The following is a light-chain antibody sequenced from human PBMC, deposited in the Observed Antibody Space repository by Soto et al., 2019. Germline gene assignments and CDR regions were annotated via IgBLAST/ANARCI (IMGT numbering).Light chain of an antibody. J-gene: IGLJ2*01. CDR1: SSGVGRYNY. Sequence: QSALTQPDSVSGSPGQSITISCTGTSSGVGRYNYVSWYQQHPGKAPKLMSYEVSTRPSGVSNRFSVSTSGNTASLTISGLQAEDEDDYSCTSYTGYTLALGGGTKVTVL. CDR2: EVS. V-gene: IGLV2-14*01. CDR3: TSYTGYTLA.